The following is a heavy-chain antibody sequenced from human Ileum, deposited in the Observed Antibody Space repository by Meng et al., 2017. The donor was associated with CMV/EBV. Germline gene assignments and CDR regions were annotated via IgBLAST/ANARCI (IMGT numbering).Heavy chain of an antibody. D-gene: IGHD6-19*01. V-gene: IGHV4-34*01. Sequence: SETLSLTCAVYGGSFSGYSWIWIRQPPGKGLEWIGEINHSGSTNYTPSLKSRVTISVDTSKNQFSQKVSSVTAADTAVYYCARDRGVGWNYYYGMEVWGKGPT. CDR1: GGSFSGYS. J-gene: IGHJ6*04. CDR3: ARDRGVGWNYYYGMEV. CDR2: INHSGST.